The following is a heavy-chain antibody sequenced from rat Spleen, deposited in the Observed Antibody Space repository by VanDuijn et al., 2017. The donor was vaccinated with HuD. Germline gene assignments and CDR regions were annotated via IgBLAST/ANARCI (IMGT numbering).Heavy chain of an antibody. J-gene: IGHJ1*01. CDR2: ISYSGST. V-gene: IGHV3-1*01. D-gene: IGHD1-11*01. CDR1: GYSITSNY. Sequence: EVQLQESGPGLVKPSQSLSLTCSVTGYSITSNYWGWIRKFPGNKMEWIGHISYSGSTSYNPSLKSRISITRDTSKNQFVLQLNSLTTVDTATYYCARHATGRYYWYFDFWGPGTMVTVSS. CDR3: ARHATGRYYWYFDF.